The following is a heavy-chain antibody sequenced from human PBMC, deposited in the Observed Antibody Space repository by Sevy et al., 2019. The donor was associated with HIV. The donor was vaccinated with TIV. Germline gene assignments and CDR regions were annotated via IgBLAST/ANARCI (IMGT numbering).Heavy chain of an antibody. V-gene: IGHV1-69*10. CDR2: IIPILGMT. CDR3: ARHLYDSGAYYDS. CDR1: GGTFGSYG. D-gene: IGHD3-22*01. Sequence: ASVKVSCKASGGTFGSYGISWGRQAPGRRLEWMGGIIPILGMTHYAQKFQDRVTITADRSMTTAYMELSSLRSEDSAIYYCARHLYDSGAYYDSWGQGTQVTVSS. J-gene: IGHJ5*01.